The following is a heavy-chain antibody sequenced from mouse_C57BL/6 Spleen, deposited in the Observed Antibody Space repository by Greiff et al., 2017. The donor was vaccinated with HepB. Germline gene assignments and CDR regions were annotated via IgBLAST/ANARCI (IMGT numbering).Heavy chain of an antibody. CDR1: GYTFTSYW. CDR2: IDPSDSYT. CDR3: ARFGTVVATDY. V-gene: IGHV1-69*01. J-gene: IGHJ2*01. D-gene: IGHD1-1*01. Sequence: QVQLQQPGAELVMPGASVKLSCKASGYTFTSYWMHWVKQRPGQGLERIGEIDPSDSYTNYNQKFKGKSTLTVDKSSSTAYMQLSSLTSEDSAVYYCARFGTVVATDYWGQGTTLTVSS.